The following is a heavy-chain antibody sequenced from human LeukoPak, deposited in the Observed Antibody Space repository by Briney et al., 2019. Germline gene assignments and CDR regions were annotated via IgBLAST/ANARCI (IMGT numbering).Heavy chain of an antibody. Sequence: SETLSLTCAVYGGSFSGYYWSWIRQPPGKGLEWIGYIYYSGSTYYNPSLKSRVTISVDTSKNQFSLKLSSVTAADTAVYYCARAGVAAAGTRAFDIWGQGTMVTVSS. D-gene: IGHD6-13*01. J-gene: IGHJ3*02. CDR1: GGSFSGYY. V-gene: IGHV4-30-4*08. CDR2: IYYSGST. CDR3: ARAGVAAAGTRAFDI.